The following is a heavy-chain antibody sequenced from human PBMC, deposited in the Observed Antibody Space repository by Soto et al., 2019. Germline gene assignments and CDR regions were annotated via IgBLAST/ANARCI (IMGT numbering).Heavy chain of an antibody. CDR3: ARDDCDCSSTSCYEGDY. V-gene: IGHV1-69*06. D-gene: IGHD2-2*01. CDR1: GGTFSSYA. CDR2: IIPNFGTA. Sequence: QVQLVQSGAEVKKPGSSVKVSCKASGGTFSSYAISWVRQAPGQGLEWMGGIIPNFGTANYAQKFQGRVTNTADKSTSTAYMELSSLRSEDTAVYYCARDDCDCSSTSCYEGDYCGQGTLVTLSS. J-gene: IGHJ4*02.